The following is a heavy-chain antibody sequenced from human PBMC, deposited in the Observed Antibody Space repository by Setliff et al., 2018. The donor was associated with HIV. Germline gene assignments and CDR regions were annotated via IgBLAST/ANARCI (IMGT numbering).Heavy chain of an antibody. Sequence: GGSLRLSCAASGFTFSSYAMHWVRQAPGKGPECVAVISDDGSTKHYGDSVKGRFTISRDNSKNTLYLEVSSLRAEDTAVYYCVRDDSNGPNSLDPWGQGTLVTVS. J-gene: IGHJ5*02. V-gene: IGHV3-30*04. CDR2: ISDDGSTK. CDR3: VRDDSNGPNSLDP. CDR1: GFTFSSYA. D-gene: IGHD2-8*01.